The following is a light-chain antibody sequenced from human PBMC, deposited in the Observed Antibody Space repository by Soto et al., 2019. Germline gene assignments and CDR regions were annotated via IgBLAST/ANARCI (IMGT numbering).Light chain of an antibody. Sequence: QSALTQPTSVSASPGQSITISCTGTSSDVGGYNYVSWYQQHPGKAPKLIIYEVSNRPSGVSNRFSGSKSGDTASLTISGLQAEDEADYYCYSYANSTTHVLFGGGTKLTVL. CDR2: EVS. J-gene: IGLJ2*01. V-gene: IGLV2-14*01. CDR3: YSYANSTTHVL. CDR1: SSDVGGYNY.